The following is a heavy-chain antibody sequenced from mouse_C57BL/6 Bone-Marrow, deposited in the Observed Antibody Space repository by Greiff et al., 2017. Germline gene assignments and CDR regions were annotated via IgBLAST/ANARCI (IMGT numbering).Heavy chain of an antibody. Sequence: VQLQESGAELARPGASVKMSCKASGYTFTSYTMHWVKQRPGQGLEWIGYINPSSGYTKYNQKFKDKATLTADKSSSTAYMQLSSLTSEDSAVYYGARGGSLFAYGGQGTLVTVSA. J-gene: IGHJ3*01. CDR3: ARGGSLFAY. CDR2: INPSSGYT. CDR1: GYTFTSYT. V-gene: IGHV1-4*01.